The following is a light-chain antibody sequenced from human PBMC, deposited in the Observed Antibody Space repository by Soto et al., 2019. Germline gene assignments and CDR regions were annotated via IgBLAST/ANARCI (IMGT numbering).Light chain of an antibody. CDR2: DAY. J-gene: IGKJ4*01. Sequence: DIQMTQSPSSLYASVGDRVTIACQSSHDVSRNLNWFQQKPGEAPKLLIYDAYNLERGVPSRFSGSGSGTHFTFTISSLQPEDVATYYCQQYNSMLSFGGGT. CDR3: QQYNSMLS. V-gene: IGKV1-33*01. CDR1: HDVSRN.